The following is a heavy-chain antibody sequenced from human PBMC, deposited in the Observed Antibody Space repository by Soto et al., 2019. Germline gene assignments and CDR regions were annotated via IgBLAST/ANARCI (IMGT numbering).Heavy chain of an antibody. Sequence: GGSLRLSCAASGFTFTNYAMGWVRQAPGKGLEWVSVVSSGGSTYYADSVTGRFTVSRDNSKNTLSLQMNSLRAEDTAVYYCAKRRGAGGHFDYWGQGALVTVTS. D-gene: IGHD2-15*01. CDR1: GFTFTNYA. CDR2: VSSGGST. V-gene: IGHV3-23*01. CDR3: AKRRGAGGHFDY. J-gene: IGHJ4*02.